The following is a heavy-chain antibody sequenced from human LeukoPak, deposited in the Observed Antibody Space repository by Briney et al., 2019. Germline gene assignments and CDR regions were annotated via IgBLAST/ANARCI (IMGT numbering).Heavy chain of an antibody. CDR3: AKAASSSWSHFDY. D-gene: IGHD6-13*01. Sequence: GGSLRLSCAASGFTFSSYSMHWVRQAPGKGLEWVAFIRYDGSNKYYADSVKGRFTISRDNSKNTLYLQMNSLRAEDTAVYYCAKAASSSWSHFDYWGQGTLVTLSS. V-gene: IGHV3-30*02. J-gene: IGHJ4*02. CDR2: IRYDGSNK. CDR1: GFTFSSYS.